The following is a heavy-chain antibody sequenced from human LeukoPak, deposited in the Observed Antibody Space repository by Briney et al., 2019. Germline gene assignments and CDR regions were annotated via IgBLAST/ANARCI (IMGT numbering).Heavy chain of an antibody. V-gene: IGHV3-30*02. J-gene: IGHJ4*02. CDR1: GFTFSSSG. Sequence: QPGGSLRLSCAASGFTFSSSGMHWVRQAPGKGLEWVAFIRYDGTSKYYADSVKGRFTISRDNSKNTVYLQMNSLRAEDTAMYYCAKETRGSYSDYWGQGTLVTVSS. CDR2: IRYDGTSK. D-gene: IGHD1-26*01. CDR3: AKETRGSYSDY.